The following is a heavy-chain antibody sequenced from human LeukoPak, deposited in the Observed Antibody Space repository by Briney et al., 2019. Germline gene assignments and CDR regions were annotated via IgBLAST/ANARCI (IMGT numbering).Heavy chain of an antibody. Sequence: ASVKVSCKASGYTFTSYDIDWVRQATGQGLEWMGWMNPNSGNTGYAQKFQGRVTITRNTSISTAYMELSSLRSEDTAVYYCARVGSSNLKGAFDIWAKGQWSPSLQ. CDR1: GYTFTSYD. V-gene: IGHV1-8*03. CDR2: MNPNSGNT. D-gene: IGHD6-6*01. J-gene: IGHJ3*02. CDR3: ARVGSSNLKGAFDI.